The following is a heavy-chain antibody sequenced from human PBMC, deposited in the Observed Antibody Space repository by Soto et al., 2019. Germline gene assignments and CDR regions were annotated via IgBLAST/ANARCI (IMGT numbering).Heavy chain of an antibody. CDR1: GGSISSGDYY. D-gene: IGHD3-16*01. Sequence: PSETLSLTCTVSGGSISSGDYYWSWIRQPPGKGLEWIGYIYYSGSTYYNPSLKSRVTISVDTSKNQFSLKLSSVTAADTAVYYCASYDYVWGSYQGTYDAFDIWGQGTMVTVSS. CDR3: ASYDYVWGSYQGTYDAFDI. CDR2: IYYSGST. V-gene: IGHV4-30-4*01. J-gene: IGHJ3*02.